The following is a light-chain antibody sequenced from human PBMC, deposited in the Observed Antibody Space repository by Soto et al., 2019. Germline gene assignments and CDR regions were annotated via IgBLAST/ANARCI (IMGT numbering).Light chain of an antibody. CDR1: QSVSSN. Sequence: EIVMTQSPATLSVSPGERATLSCRASQSVSSNLAWYQQKPAQAPRLLIYGASTRATVIPARFSGSCSGTDFTLTVSSLQSEDFAVYYLQQYRIFPITFGPGTKVDIK. CDR2: GAS. V-gene: IGKV3-15*01. CDR3: QQYRIFPIT. J-gene: IGKJ3*01.